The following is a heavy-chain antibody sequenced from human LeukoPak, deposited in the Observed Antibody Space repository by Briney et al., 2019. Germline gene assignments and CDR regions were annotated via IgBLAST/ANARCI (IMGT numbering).Heavy chain of an antibody. V-gene: IGHV4-39*01. D-gene: IGHD5-18*01. CDR3: ASGRGYSYGYGSRGRYWFDP. CDR1: GGSISSNSYY. CDR2: IYYSGST. J-gene: IGHJ5*02. Sequence: SETLSLTCAVSGGSISSNSYYWGWIRQPPGKGLEWIGSIYYSGSTYYNPALKSRVTISVDTSKNQFSLKLSSVPAAATAVYYCASGRGYSYGYGSRGRYWFDPWGQGTLVTVSS.